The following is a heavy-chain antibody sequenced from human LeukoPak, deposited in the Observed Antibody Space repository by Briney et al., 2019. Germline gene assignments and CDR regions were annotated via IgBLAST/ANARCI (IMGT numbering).Heavy chain of an antibody. V-gene: IGHV1-18*01. Sequence: ASVKVSCKASGYTFTNYGISWVRQAPGQGLEWMGWISAYNGNTNYAQKLRGRVTMTTDTSTSTAYMELRSLRSDDTAVYFCAREDRHMNWFDPWGQGTLVTVSS. CDR2: ISAYNGNT. CDR1: GYTFTNYG. J-gene: IGHJ5*02. CDR3: AREDRHMNWFDP.